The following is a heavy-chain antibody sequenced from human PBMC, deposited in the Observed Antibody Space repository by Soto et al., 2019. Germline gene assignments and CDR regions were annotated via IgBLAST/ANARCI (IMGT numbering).Heavy chain of an antibody. D-gene: IGHD2-21*02. CDR1: GYDFFKYN. CDR2: INPNGGYT. Sequence: QVQLVQSGAEVKKPGASVKVSCKTSGYDFFKYNMHWVRQAPGQGLEWMGVINPNGGYTRHAQKFQGRVIMTRDTSSKIVYRELSGLTSEDTAMYYCTRADSDVVILPDVRPLFDLWGQGALVTVSS. V-gene: IGHV1-46*01. CDR3: TRADSDVVILPDVRPLFDL. J-gene: IGHJ4*02.